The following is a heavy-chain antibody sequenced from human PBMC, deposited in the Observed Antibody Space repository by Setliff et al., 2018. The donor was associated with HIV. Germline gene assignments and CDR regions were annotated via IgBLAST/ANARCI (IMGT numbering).Heavy chain of an antibody. CDR2: ISVYNGNT. CDR1: TYTFSSYV. J-gene: IGHJ3*02. Sequence: GASVKVSCKASTYTFSSYVINWVRQAPGQGLEWMGRISVYNGNTIYAQKLQGRVIMTTETSTSTAYMELRSLRSDDTAMYYCATQRDIVMVPGQGGFDIWAQGTMVTVSS. V-gene: IGHV1-18*01. D-gene: IGHD2-2*01. CDR3: ATQRDIVMVPGQGGFDI.